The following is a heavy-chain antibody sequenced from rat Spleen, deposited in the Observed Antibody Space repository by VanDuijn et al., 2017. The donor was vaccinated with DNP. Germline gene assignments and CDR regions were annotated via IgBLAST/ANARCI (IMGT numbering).Heavy chain of an antibody. CDR3: ARVQLGYYAMDA. D-gene: IGHD5-1*01. Sequence: EVQLVESGGGLVQPGRSLKLSCTASGLTFSNYGMAWVRQAPTKGLEWVASISAGGGNTYYRDSVKGRFTISRDNAKSTLYLQMDSLRSEETATYYCARVQLGYYAMDAWGQGTSVTVSS. CDR1: GLTFSNYG. CDR2: ISAGGGNT. J-gene: IGHJ4*01. V-gene: IGHV5S11*01.